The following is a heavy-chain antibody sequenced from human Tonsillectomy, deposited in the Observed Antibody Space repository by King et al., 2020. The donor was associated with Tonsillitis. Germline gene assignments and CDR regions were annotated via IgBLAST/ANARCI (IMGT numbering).Heavy chain of an antibody. D-gene: IGHD6-19*01. Sequence: VQLVESGGGLVQPGGSLRLSCAASGFTFSSYAMAWVRQTPGKGLEWVSTVRPNGDRKYYADFVKGRFTISRDNSKNTLYLQMDSLRAEDTAVFYCAREIGGSGWYTVDYWGQGTLVTVSS. V-gene: IGHV3-23*04. CDR2: VRPNGDRK. J-gene: IGHJ4*02. CDR3: AREIGGSGWYTVDY. CDR1: GFTFSSYA.